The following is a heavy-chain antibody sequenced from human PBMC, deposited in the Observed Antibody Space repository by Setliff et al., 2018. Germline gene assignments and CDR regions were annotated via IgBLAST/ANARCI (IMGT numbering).Heavy chain of an antibody. CDR2: VHYSGDS. J-gene: IGHJ4*02. CDR1: GDSMSSYY. Sequence: SETLSLTCTVSGDSMSSYYWSWIRQSPGKGLEWIGYVHYSGDSNYNPSLKSRVTMSLDTSKNQFSLNLYSVTAADTAVYYCARSLGSGSYYNSRPYYSDYWGQGTLVTVSS. CDR3: ARSLGSGSYYNSRPYYSDY. D-gene: IGHD3-10*01. V-gene: IGHV4-59*08.